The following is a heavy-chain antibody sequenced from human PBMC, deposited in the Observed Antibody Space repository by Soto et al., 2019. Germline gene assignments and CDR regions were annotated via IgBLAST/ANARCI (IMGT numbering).Heavy chain of an antibody. CDR2: ISYDGSNK. CDR3: ARSYYMWGVLPLNYYYGMDV. CDR1: GFTFSSYA. D-gene: IGHD3-10*01. Sequence: PGGSLRLSCAASGFTFSSYAMHWVRQAPGKWLEWVAVISYDGSNKYYADSVKGRFTISRDNSKNTLYLQMNSLRAEDTAVYYCARSYYMWGVLPLNYYYGMDVWGQGXTVTVYS. V-gene: IGHV3-30-3*01. J-gene: IGHJ6*02.